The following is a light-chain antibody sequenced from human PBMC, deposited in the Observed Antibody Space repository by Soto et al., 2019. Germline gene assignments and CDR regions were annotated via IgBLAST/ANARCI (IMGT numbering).Light chain of an antibody. V-gene: IGKV4-1*01. J-gene: IGKJ5*01. CDR1: QSLLSTSTNRNH. Sequence: DIVMSQSPDALAVSLGERATINCKPSQSLLSTSTNRNHLACYQPKTVQPPQRLIYWASTRESGVPDRISASGSATNFTLVISSVQAEDVALYYCQQYYTTPPSTFGQGTRLEIK. CDR3: QQYYTTPPST. CDR2: WAS.